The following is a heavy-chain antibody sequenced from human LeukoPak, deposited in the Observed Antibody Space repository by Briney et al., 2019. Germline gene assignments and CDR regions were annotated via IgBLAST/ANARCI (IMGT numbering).Heavy chain of an antibody. D-gene: IGHD4-17*01. Sequence: PGGSLRLSCTTSGFTFSSYAMGWVRQAPGKGLEWVSAISGNGVSTYYADSVKGRFTISRDNSKNTLYLQMNSLRAEDTAVYYCAKGLTAVTIIDYWGQGTLVTVSS. J-gene: IGHJ4*02. CDR2: ISGNGVST. CDR3: AKGLTAVTIIDY. V-gene: IGHV3-23*01. CDR1: GFTFSSYA.